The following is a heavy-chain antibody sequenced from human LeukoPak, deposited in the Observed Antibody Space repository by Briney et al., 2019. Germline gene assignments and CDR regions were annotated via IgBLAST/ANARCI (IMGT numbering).Heavy chain of an antibody. J-gene: IGHJ4*02. Sequence: PGGSLRLSCAASGFTFSSYGMHWVRRAPGKGLEWVAVISYDGSNKYYADSVKGRFTISRDNSKNTLYLQMNSLRAEDTAVYYCAKDDSLYCSGGSCYSWVDYWGQGTLVTVSS. CDR3: AKDDSLYCSGGSCYSWVDY. CDR2: ISYDGSNK. CDR1: GFTFSSYG. V-gene: IGHV3-30*18. D-gene: IGHD2-15*01.